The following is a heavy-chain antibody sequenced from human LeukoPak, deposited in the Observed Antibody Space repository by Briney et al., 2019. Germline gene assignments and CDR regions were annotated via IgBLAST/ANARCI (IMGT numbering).Heavy chain of an antibody. V-gene: IGHV4-59*01. CDR3: ARARLTDSSSGGGAFDI. CDR1: GGSISSYY. D-gene: IGHD6-6*01. J-gene: IGHJ3*02. Sequence: PSETLSLTCTVSGGSISSYYWSWIRQPPGKGLEWIGYIYYSGSTNYNPSLTSRVTISVDTSKNQFSLKLSSVTAADTAVYYCARARLTDSSSGGGAFDIWGQGTMVTVSS. CDR2: IYYSGST.